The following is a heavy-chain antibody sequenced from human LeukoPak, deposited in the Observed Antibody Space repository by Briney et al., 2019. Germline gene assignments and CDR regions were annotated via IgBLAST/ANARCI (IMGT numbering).Heavy chain of an antibody. Sequence: PGGSLRLSSAASGFTFSSYGMSWVRQAPGKGLEWVSVISVSGGTTYYADSVKGRFTISRDNSKNTLYLQMNSLRAEDTAVYFCATLGIQTAAAATSYWGQGTLVTVSS. J-gene: IGHJ4*02. D-gene: IGHD6-13*01. CDR3: ATLGIQTAAAATSY. CDR1: GFTFSSYG. CDR2: ISVSGGTT. V-gene: IGHV3-23*01.